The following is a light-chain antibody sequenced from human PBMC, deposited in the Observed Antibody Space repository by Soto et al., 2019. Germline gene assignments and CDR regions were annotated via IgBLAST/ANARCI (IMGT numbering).Light chain of an antibody. Sequence: DIQMTQSPSTLSASEGDRVTISCRASQSVSIWLAWYQQKPGRAPKLLIYKSSILESGVPSRFSGSGSGTEFTLTISSLQPDDFATYYCQQYNSYSITFGQGTRLEI. CDR3: QQYNSYSIT. CDR2: KSS. V-gene: IGKV1-5*03. J-gene: IGKJ5*01. CDR1: QSVSIW.